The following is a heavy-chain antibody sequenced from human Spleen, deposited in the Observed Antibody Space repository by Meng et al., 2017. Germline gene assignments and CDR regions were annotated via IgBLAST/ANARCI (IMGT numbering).Heavy chain of an antibody. CDR2: ISGDSGNT. Sequence: QVQLVQSGAEVKMPGAAVRVSCKASGYTFITYYICWVRQAPGQGLEWMGWISGDSGNTNYAQNFQGRITMTRDTSTNTAYMELGSLTSDDTAVYYCARLTKPNTGSYGFDFWGQGTLVTVSS. D-gene: IGHD1-26*01. V-gene: IGHV1-18*01. CDR3: ARLTKPNTGSYGFDF. J-gene: IGHJ4*02. CDR1: GYTFITYY.